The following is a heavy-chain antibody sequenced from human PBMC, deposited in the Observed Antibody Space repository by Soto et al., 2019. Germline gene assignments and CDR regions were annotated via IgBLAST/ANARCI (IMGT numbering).Heavy chain of an antibody. V-gene: IGHV1-18*01. D-gene: IGHD1-26*01. CDR1: GYTFTSYC. CDR2: ISAYNGNT. J-gene: IGHJ4*02. CDR3: ARAGGRELLKNYFDY. Sequence: GASVKVSCKASGYTFTSYCISWVRQAPGQGLEWMGWISAYNGNTNYARKLQGRVTMTTDTSTSTAYMELRSLRSDDTAVYYCARAGGRELLKNYFDYWGQGTLVTVSS.